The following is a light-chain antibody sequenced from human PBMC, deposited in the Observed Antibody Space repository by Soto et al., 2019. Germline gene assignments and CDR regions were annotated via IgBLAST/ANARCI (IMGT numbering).Light chain of an antibody. CDR2: EVS. V-gene: IGLV2-14*01. CDR1: SSDVGGYKY. Sequence: QSVLTRPASVSGSPGQSITIACTGTSSDVGGYKYVSWYQQHPGKAPKLMIYEVSNRPSGVSNRFSGSKSVNTASLTISGLQAEDEGDYYCSSYTNTKTQVFGTGTKVTVL. CDR3: SSYTNTKTQV. J-gene: IGLJ1*01.